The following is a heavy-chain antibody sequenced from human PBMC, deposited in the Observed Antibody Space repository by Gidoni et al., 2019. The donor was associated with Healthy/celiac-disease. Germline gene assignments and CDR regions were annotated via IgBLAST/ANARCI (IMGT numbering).Heavy chain of an antibody. J-gene: IGHJ4*02. V-gene: IGHV4-39*01. CDR2: IYYSGST. D-gene: IGHD2-21*02. Sequence: QLQLQESGPGLVKPSATLSLTCTVSGGSISSSSYYWGWIRQPPGKGLEWIGSIYYSGSTYYNPSLKRRVTISGDTSKNQFSLKLSSVTAADTAVYYCARQGVTQTFYFDYWGQGTLVTVSS. CDR1: GGSISSSSYY. CDR3: ARQGVTQTFYFDY.